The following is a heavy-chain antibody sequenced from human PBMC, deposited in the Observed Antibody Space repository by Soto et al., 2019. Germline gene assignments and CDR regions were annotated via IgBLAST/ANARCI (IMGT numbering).Heavy chain of an antibody. CDR2: IDPSDSSA. CDR3: AIHFNWNDAVDY. Sequence: EVQLVQSGAEVKKPGESLRISCKGSGYTFTSYWISWVRQMPGKGLEWMGRIDPSDSSANYSPSFQGHVTISADKSISTAYLQWSSLKASDTAIYYCAIHFNWNDAVDYWGQGTLVTVPS. D-gene: IGHD1-1*01. J-gene: IGHJ4*02. CDR1: GYTFTSYW. V-gene: IGHV5-10-1*01.